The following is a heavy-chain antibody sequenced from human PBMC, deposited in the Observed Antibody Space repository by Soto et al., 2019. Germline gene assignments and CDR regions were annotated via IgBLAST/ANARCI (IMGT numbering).Heavy chain of an antibody. Sequence: QVKLVESRGGVVQPGRSLRLSCAASGFTFSSYAMHWVRQAPGKGLEWVAVISYDGSNKYYADSVKGRFTISRDNSKNTLYLQMISLRAEDTAVYYCARGLLRGDRGATAAMNWYFDLWGRGTLVTVSS. CDR3: ARGLLRGDRGATAAMNWYFDL. CDR2: ISYDGSNK. CDR1: GFTFSSYA. J-gene: IGHJ2*01. V-gene: IGHV3-30-3*01.